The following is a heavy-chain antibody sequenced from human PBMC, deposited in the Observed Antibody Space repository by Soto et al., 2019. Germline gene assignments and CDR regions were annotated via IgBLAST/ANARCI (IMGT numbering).Heavy chain of an antibody. J-gene: IGHJ6*02. CDR1: GYSFTNYW. Sequence: PGESRKISCTASGYSFTNYWIGWVRQMPGKGPEWMGIIYPGDSDTRYSPSFQGQVTISADKSTSTAYLLWSSLKASDTAIYFCAGSIFHNSMDFCDQGTTVTVS. CDR3: AGSIFHNSMDF. D-gene: IGHD3-9*01. V-gene: IGHV5-51*01. CDR2: IYPGDSDT.